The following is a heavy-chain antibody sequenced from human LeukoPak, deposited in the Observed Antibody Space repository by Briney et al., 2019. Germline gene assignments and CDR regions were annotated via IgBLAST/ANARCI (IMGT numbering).Heavy chain of an antibody. J-gene: IGHJ4*02. V-gene: IGHV3-66*02. CDR2: IYSGGST. CDR3: ARDSAYYDILTGYPY. CDR1: GFTVSSNY. D-gene: IGHD3-9*01. Sequence: GGSLRLSCAASGFTVSSNYMSWVRQAPGKGLEWVSVIYSGGSTYYADSVKGRFTISRDNSKNTLYLQMNSLRAEDTAVYCCARDSAYYDILTGYPYWGQGTLVTVSS.